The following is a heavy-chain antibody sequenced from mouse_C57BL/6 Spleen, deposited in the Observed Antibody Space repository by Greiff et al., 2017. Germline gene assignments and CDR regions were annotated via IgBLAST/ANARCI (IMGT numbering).Heavy chain of an antibody. CDR1: GFTFTDYY. J-gene: IGHJ4*01. Sequence: EVHLVESGGGLVQPGGSLSLSCAASGFTFTDYYMSWVRQPPGKALEWLGFIRNKANGYTTEYSASVKGRFTISRDNSQSILYLQMNALRAEDSATYYCARYSLDYGSNPGGMDYWGQGTSVTVSS. CDR3: ARYSLDYGSNPGGMDY. D-gene: IGHD1-1*01. CDR2: IRNKANGYTT. V-gene: IGHV7-3*01.